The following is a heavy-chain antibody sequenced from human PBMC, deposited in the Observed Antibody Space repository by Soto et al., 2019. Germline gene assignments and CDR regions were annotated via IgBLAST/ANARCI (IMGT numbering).Heavy chain of an antibody. D-gene: IGHD6-19*01. V-gene: IGHV1-3*05. Sequence: QVQLVQSGAEEKKRGASVKVSCKASGYSFTSYAMHWVRQAPGQRLEWMGWINAGNGNTKYSQKFQGRVTITRDTSARTAYRELSSLRSEDTAMYDCARAVAVPASCDYWGQGTLVTVSS. CDR1: GYSFTSYA. J-gene: IGHJ4*02. CDR2: INAGNGNT. CDR3: ARAVAVPASCDY.